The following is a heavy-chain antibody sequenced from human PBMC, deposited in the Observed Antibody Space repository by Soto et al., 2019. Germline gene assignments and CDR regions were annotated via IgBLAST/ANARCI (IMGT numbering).Heavy chain of an antibody. CDR2: INAGNGNT. CDR1: GYTFTSYA. J-gene: IGHJ4*02. V-gene: IGHV1-3*01. CDR3: ARAPVDILTGYLPYYFDY. D-gene: IGHD3-9*01. Sequence: GASVKVSCKASGYTFTSYAMHWVRQAPGQRLEWMGWINAGNGNTKYSQKFQGRVTITRDTSASTAYMELSSLRSEDTAVYYCARAPVDILTGYLPYYFDYWGQGTLVTVSS.